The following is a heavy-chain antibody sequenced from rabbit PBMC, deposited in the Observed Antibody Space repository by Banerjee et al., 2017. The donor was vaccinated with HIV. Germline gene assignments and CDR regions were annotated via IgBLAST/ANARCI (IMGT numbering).Heavy chain of an antibody. CDR1: GFSFSSSYY. Sequence: QEQLEESGGDLVQPEGSLTLTCTASGFSFSSSYYMSWVRQAPGKGLEWIACIGGSGGTHYANWAKGRFTISKASSTTVTLQMTSLTAADTATYFCARDLAYGGRIYRLDLWGPGTLVTVS. CDR3: ARDLAYGGRIYRLDL. CDR2: IGGSGGT. V-gene: IGHV1S45*01. D-gene: IGHD2-1*01. J-gene: IGHJ3*01.